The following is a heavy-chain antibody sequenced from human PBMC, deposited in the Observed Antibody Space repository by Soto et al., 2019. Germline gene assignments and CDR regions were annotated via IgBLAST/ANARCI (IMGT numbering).Heavy chain of an antibody. J-gene: IGHJ6*02. D-gene: IGHD3-10*01. V-gene: IGHV1-2*04. Sequence: ASVKVSCKAAGYTFTGYYMHWVRQAHGQGLEWMGWINPNSGGTNYAQKVQGWVTMTRDTSISTAYMELSRLRSDDTAVYYCARAPMVRGGYYYYGMDVWGQGTTVTVSS. CDR1: GYTFTGYY. CDR3: ARAPMVRGGYYYYGMDV. CDR2: INPNSGGT.